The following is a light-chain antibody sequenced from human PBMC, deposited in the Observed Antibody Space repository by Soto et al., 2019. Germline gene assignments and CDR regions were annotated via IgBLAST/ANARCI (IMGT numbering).Light chain of an antibody. J-gene: IGKJ2*01. CDR2: TAA. Sequence: IHMTQSPSSLSASVGDRVTITCRASQRITTYLNWYQQKPGKAPKLLISTAATLQGGVPSRFSGSGSGTDFTLTITTLQPEDFAPYFCQQIYSTPQTFGPWTQLEIK. V-gene: IGKV1-39*01. CDR1: QRITTY. CDR3: QQIYSTPQT.